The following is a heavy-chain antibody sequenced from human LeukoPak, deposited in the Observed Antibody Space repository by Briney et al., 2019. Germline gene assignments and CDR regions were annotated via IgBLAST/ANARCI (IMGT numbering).Heavy chain of an antibody. Sequence: GGSLRLSCVASGFTFSSTTMGWVRQAPGRGLEWVSSITAIDGRTYYADSVRGRFTISRDNAENLLYLQMNSLRAEDTAVYYCTRDQEGSDYWGQGTLVTVSS. CDR1: GFTFSSTT. CDR3: TRDQEGSDY. V-gene: IGHV3-23*01. J-gene: IGHJ4*02. CDR2: ITAIDGRT.